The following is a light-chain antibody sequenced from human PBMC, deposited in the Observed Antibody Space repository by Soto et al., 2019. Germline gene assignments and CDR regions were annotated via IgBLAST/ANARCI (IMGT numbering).Light chain of an antibody. Sequence: EIVLTQSPGTLPLSPGERATLSCRASQSVSSSFLAWYQQKPGQAPRLLIYRASSRATGIPDSVSGSGSGTDVTLTISRLEPEDFALYYCQQYGSSPRTFGQGTEVEIK. CDR2: RAS. CDR1: QSVSSSF. V-gene: IGKV3-20*01. CDR3: QQYGSSPRT. J-gene: IGKJ1*01.